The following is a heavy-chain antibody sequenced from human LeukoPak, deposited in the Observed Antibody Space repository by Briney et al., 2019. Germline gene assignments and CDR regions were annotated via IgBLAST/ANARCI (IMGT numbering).Heavy chain of an antibody. CDR1: GCPFTDYW. D-gene: IGHD2-15*01. CDR2: IYPGDSDT. CDR3: ARLADTPF. Sequence: GGSLQISCQGSGCPFTDYWIAWVRQLPGQGLEWMGIIYPGDSDTRYSPSFQGQVTISADKSTTTAYLQWSSLKASDTAMYFCARLADTPFWGQGTLVTVSS. J-gene: IGHJ4*02. V-gene: IGHV5-51*01.